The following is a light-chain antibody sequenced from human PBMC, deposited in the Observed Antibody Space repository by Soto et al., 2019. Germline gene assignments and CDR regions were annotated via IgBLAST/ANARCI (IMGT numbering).Light chain of an antibody. CDR2: DVS. J-gene: IGLJ3*02. V-gene: IGLV2-11*01. Sequence: QSALTQPRSVSGSPGQSVTISCTGTSSDVGGYNYVSWYQQHPGKAPKLMIYDVSKRPSGVRDRFSGSKSGNTASLTISGLRAEDEADYYCCSYAGSYTRVFGGGTKLTFL. CDR3: CSYAGSYTRV. CDR1: SSDVGGYNY.